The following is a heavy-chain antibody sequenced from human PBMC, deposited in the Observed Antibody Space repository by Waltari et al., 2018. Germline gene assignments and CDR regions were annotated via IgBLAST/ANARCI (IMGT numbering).Heavy chain of an antibody. CDR2: ISNSGSTI. V-gene: IGHV3-48*03. Sequence: EVQVVESGGGLVQPGGSLRLSCVALGLPFSNYEMNWVRQAAGKGLEWVSYISNSGSTIYYADSVKCRFTISRDNAKNSLYLHMDSLRAEDTAVYYCARPSTEYFYYYYYMDVWGKGTTVTVS. J-gene: IGHJ6*03. CDR1: GLPFSNYE. CDR3: ARPSTEYFYYYYYMDV.